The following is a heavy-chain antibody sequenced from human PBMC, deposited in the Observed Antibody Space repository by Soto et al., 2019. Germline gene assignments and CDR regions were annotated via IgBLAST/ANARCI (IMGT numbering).Heavy chain of an antibody. CDR1: GFSFSDYG. Sequence: QVQLVESGAGVVQPGRSLRLSCAASGFSFSDYGMHWVRQAPGKGLEWVAAILYDGSHKYHADSVKDRFTISRDNSKNTLYLQMDSLRAEDTAVYYCARGATIERGERDFDYWGQGARVTVSS. J-gene: IGHJ4*02. CDR2: ILYDGSHK. CDR3: ARGATIERGERDFDY. D-gene: IGHD4-17*01. V-gene: IGHV3-33*01.